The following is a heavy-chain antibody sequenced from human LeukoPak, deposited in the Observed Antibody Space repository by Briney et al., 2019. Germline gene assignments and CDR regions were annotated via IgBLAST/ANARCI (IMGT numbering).Heavy chain of an antibody. J-gene: IGHJ4*02. D-gene: IGHD7-27*01. Sequence: GGTLRLSCAASGFTFRNHGMNWVRQAPGKGLEWVSGISPSGGGTYYADSVKGRFTISRDDSKNTLSLQMNSQRVEDTALYYCAQDIAWGAFEHWGQGTLVTVSS. CDR1: GFTFRNHG. CDR3: AQDIAWGAFEH. CDR2: ISPSGGGT. V-gene: IGHV3-23*01.